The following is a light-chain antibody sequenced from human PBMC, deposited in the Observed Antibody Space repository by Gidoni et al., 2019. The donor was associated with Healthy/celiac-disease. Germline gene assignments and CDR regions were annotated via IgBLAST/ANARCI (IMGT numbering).Light chain of an antibody. V-gene: IGLV3-1*01. Sequence: SYELTQPPSVSVYPGQTASITCSGDKLGDKFVSWYQQKPGQSPVLVIYQDSKRPSGIPERFSGSNSGNTATLTVSGTQAMDEADYYCQAWDSSTAWVFGGGTKLTVL. CDR2: QDS. J-gene: IGLJ3*02. CDR3: QAWDSSTAWV. CDR1: KLGDKF.